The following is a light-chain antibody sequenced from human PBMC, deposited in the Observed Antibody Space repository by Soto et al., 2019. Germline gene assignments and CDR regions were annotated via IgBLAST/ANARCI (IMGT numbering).Light chain of an antibody. Sequence: EIVLTHSPCTLSLSPGERATLSCMASQSVSSIYLAWYQQKPGQAPRLLIYGASSRATGIPDRFSGTGSGTDLTLTISRLEPEDFAVYYCQQYDSSPKKFGQGT. CDR2: GAS. J-gene: IGKJ1*01. V-gene: IGKV3-20*01. CDR1: QSVSSIY. CDR3: QQYDSSPKK.